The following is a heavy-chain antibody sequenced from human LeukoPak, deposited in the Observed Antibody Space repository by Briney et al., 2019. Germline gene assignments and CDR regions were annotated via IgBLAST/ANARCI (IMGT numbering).Heavy chain of an antibody. V-gene: IGHV4-34*01. Sequence: KTSETLSLTCAVYGGSFSCYYWGWIRQPPGKGLEWIAEINRSGSTNYNPSLKSRVTISVDTSKNQFSLKLNAVTAADTAGYYCGRGAEIAAAGTGDYFDYWGEGALLTLSP. CDR3: GRGAEIAAAGTGDYFDY. CDR1: GGSFSCYY. J-gene: IGHJ4*02. CDR2: INRSGST. D-gene: IGHD6-13*01.